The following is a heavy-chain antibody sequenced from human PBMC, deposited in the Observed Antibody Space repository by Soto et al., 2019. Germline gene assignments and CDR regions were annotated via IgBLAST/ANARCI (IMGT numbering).Heavy chain of an antibody. CDR1: GFTSGDYA. D-gene: IGHD1-7*01. J-gene: IGHJ6*02. V-gene: IGHV3-49*03. CDR2: IRSKAYGGTT. Sequence: GGSLRLSCTASGFTSGDYAMSWFRQAPGKVLEWVGFIRSKAYGGTTEYASSVKGRFTISRDDSKRIAYLQMNSLKIEDTAVYYCSRVDEGGTGTPYFYYGVDVWGQGTTVTVSS. CDR3: SRVDEGGTGTPYFYYGVDV.